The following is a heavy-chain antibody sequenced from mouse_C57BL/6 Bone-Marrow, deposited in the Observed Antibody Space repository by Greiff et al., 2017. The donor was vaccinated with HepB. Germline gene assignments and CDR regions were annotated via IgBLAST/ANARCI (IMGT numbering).Heavy chain of an antibody. J-gene: IGHJ4*01. CDR3: VRGSTTVVAYYYAMDY. Sequence: EVKLLESGGGLVQPKGSLKLSCAASGFTFNTYAMHWVRQAPGKGLEWVARIRSKSSNYATYYADSVKDRFTISRDDSQSMLYLQMNNLKTEDTAMYYCVRGSTTVVAYYYAMDYWGQGTSVTVSS. CDR2: IRSKSSNYAT. D-gene: IGHD1-1*01. V-gene: IGHV10-3*01. CDR1: GFTFNTYA.